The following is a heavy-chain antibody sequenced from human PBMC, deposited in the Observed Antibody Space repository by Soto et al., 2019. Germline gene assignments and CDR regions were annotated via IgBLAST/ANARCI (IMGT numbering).Heavy chain of an antibody. J-gene: IGHJ5*02. Sequence: SETLSLTCAVSGYSISSGYHWGWIRQPPGKGLEWLGSVHHSGSTYYNPSLKSRLTISVDKSKNQFALNLTSVIDTDXAVXXCSRQDREAVEGRWVEPWGQXTLVTVSS. CDR2: VHHSGST. CDR3: SRQDREAVEGRWVEP. D-gene: IGHD3-10*01. CDR1: GYSISSGYH. V-gene: IGHV4-38-2*01.